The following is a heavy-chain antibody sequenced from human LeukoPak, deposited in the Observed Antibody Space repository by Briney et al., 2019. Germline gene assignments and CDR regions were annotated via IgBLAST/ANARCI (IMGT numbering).Heavy chain of an antibody. J-gene: IGHJ6*02. D-gene: IGHD2-15*01. CDR2: ISYDGSNK. V-gene: IGHV3-30*03. Sequence: GGSLRLSCAASGFTFSSYGMHWVRQAPGKGLEWVAVISYDGSNKYYADSVKGRFTISRDNSKNTLYLQMNSLRAEDTAVYYCARDGGGVVVVAATGYGMDVWGQGTTVTVSS. CDR3: ARDGGGVVVVAATGYGMDV. CDR1: GFTFSSYG.